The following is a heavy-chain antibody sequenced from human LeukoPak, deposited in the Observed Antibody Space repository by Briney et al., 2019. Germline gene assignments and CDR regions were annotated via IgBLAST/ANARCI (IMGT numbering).Heavy chain of an antibody. CDR3: AGGQYRYGNTLEY. V-gene: IGHV4-59*08. CDR2: IYYSGST. D-gene: IGHD5-18*01. J-gene: IGHJ4*02. CDR1: GGSISSYY. Sequence: SETLSLTCTVSGGSISSYYWSWIRQPPGKGLEWIGYIYYSGSTNYNPSLKSRVTISVDTSKNQFSLKLTSVTAADTAIYYCAGGQYRYGNTLEYWGQGTLVTVSS.